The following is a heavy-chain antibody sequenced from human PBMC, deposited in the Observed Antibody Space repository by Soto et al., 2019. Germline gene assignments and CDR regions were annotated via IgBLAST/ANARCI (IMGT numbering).Heavy chain of an antibody. D-gene: IGHD1-26*01. V-gene: IGHV3-33*01. CDR3: ARDRRELRTGLYNALDV. CDR1: GFTFSDYG. Sequence: PGGSLRLSCAASGFTFSDYGMHWVRQAPGKGLEWVAVIWYDGSNKYYADSVKGRFTISRDNSKNTLYLQMNSLRSDDTAVYYCARDRRELRTGLYNALDVWGQGTTVTVSS. J-gene: IGHJ6*02. CDR2: IWYDGSNK.